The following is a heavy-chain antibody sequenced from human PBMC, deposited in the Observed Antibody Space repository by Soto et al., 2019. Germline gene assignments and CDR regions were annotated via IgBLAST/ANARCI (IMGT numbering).Heavy chain of an antibody. CDR2: IFPSGTT. Sequence: SSETLSLTCGVSGGSLSGATYSWNWIRQPPGKGLEWIGYIFPSGTTYYNPSLKSRATISIDVSKNQFSLSLRSLTAADTAVYYCARVPSPFDFYYAMDVWGQGTTVTVSS. CDR1: GGSLSGATYS. CDR3: ARVPSPFDFYYAMDV. D-gene: IGHD3-16*01. V-gene: IGHV4-30-2*01. J-gene: IGHJ6*02.